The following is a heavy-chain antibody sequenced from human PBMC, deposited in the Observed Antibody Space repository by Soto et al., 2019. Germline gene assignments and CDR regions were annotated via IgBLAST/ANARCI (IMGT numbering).Heavy chain of an antibody. J-gene: IGHJ3*02. V-gene: IGHV3-23*01. CDR2: ISGSGGST. CDR3: AKDRYYDSSGYYYVVAFDI. D-gene: IGHD3-22*01. CDR1: GFTFSSYA. Sequence: EVQLLESGGGLVQPGGSLRLSCAASGFTFSSYAMSWVRQAPGKGLEWVSAISGSGGSTYYADSVKGRFTISRDNSKNSLYLQMNSLRAEYTAVYYCAKDRYYDSSGYYYVVAFDIWGQGTMVTISS.